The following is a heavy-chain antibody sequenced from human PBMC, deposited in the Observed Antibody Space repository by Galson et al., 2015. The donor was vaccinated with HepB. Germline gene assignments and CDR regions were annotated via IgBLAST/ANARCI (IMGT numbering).Heavy chain of an antibody. Sequence: SVKVSCKASGYTFSSYLMNWVRQAPGQGLEWMGWINTNTGNPTYAQGFTGRFVFPLDTSVSTAYLQISSLKAEDTAVYYCARDRDSGSYSFYFDGWGQGTLVTVSS. CDR3: ARDRDSGSYSFYFDG. D-gene: IGHD1-26*01. J-gene: IGHJ4*02. CDR1: GYTFSSYL. V-gene: IGHV7-4-1*02. CDR2: INTNTGNP.